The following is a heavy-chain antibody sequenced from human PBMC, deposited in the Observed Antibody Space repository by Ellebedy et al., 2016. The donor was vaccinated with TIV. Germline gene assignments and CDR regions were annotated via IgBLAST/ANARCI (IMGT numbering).Heavy chain of an antibody. V-gene: IGHV3-33*06. CDR3: AKEGYSSGWFG. J-gene: IGHJ4*02. Sequence: PGGSLRLSCAASGFTFSSYAMSWVRQAPGKGLEWVAVIWYDGSNKYYADSVKGRFTISRDNSKNTLYLQMNSLRAEDTAVYYCAKEGYSSGWFGWGQGTLVTVSS. CDR1: GFTFSSYA. D-gene: IGHD6-19*01. CDR2: IWYDGSNK.